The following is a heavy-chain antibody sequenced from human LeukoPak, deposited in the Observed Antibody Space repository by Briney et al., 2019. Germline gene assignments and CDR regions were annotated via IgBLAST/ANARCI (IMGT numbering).Heavy chain of an antibody. CDR1: GGSISSGSYY. CDR2: IYTSGST. J-gene: IGHJ4*02. V-gene: IGHV4-61*02. CDR3: AGGFDGSGLRDY. D-gene: IGHD3-10*01. Sequence: SETLSLTCTVSGGSISSGSYYWSWIRQPAGKGLEWIGRIYTSGSTNYNPSLKSRVTISVDTSKNQFSLKLSSVIAADTAVYYCAGGFDGSGLRDYWGQGTLVTVSS.